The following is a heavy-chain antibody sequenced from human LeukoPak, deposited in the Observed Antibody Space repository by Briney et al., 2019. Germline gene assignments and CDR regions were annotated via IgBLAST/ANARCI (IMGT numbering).Heavy chain of an antibody. CDR2: IRYDGSNK. CDR1: GFTFSSYG. Sequence: GGSLRLSCAASGFTFSSYGMHWVRQAPGKGLEWVAFIRYDGSNKYYADSVKGRFTISRDNSKNTLHLQMNSLRAEDTAVYYCAKDPLSNYDFWSGYYTGIQGFDYWGQGTLVTVSS. J-gene: IGHJ4*02. CDR3: AKDPLSNYDFWSGYYTGIQGFDY. V-gene: IGHV3-30*02. D-gene: IGHD3-3*01.